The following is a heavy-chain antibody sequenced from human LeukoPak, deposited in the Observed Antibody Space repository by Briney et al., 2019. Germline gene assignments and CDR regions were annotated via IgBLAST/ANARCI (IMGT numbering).Heavy chain of an antibody. V-gene: IGHV3-48*01. D-gene: IGHD2-2*01. CDR3: ASDIVVVPAANSDWFDP. CDR1: GFTFSRHS. Sequence: GGSLRLSCGVSGFTFSRHSMNWVRQAPGKGLEWVSYISSSNIKYYADSVKGRFTISRDNANNSLYLQMNSLTAEDTAVYYCASDIVVVPAANSDWFDPWGQGTLVTVSS. CDR2: ISSSNIK. J-gene: IGHJ5*02.